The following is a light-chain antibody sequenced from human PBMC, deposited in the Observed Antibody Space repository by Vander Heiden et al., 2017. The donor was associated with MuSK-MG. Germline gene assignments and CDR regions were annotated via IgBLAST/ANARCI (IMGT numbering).Light chain of an antibody. V-gene: IGLV1-44*01. CDR1: SSNVGRNS. J-gene: IGLJ3*02. CDR2: SDN. CDR3: AAWDASRNCWV. Sequence: QAVLTQPPSASGTPGQRVTIPWSGSSSNVGRNSLTWYQHHPVPSPILLIYSDNQRPSGVPARFSGSKSGTSASLAISGLQAEEEADYYCAAWDASRNCWVFGGGTKLTVL.